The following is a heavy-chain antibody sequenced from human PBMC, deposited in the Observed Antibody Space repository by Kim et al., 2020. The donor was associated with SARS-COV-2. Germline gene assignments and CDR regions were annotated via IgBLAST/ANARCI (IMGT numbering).Heavy chain of an antibody. V-gene: IGHV3-33*01. Sequence: GGSLRLSCAASGFTFSSYGMHWVRQAPGKGLEWVAVIWYDGSNKYYADSVKGRFTISRDNSKNTLYLQMNSLRAEDTAVYYCARVRYHPYYYYGMDVWGQGTTVTVSS. D-gene: IGHD2-2*01. CDR2: IWYDGSNK. J-gene: IGHJ6*02. CDR3: ARVRYHPYYYYGMDV. CDR1: GFTFSSYG.